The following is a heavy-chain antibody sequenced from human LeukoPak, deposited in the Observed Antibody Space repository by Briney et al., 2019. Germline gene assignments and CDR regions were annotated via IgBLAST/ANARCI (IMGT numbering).Heavy chain of an antibody. D-gene: IGHD1-7*01. CDR3: ARDSGFHNWNLAGYYYYMDV. Sequence: GGSLRLSCAASGFTFSSYGMHWVRQAPGKGLEWVAVIWYDGSNKYYADSVKGRFTISRDNSKNTLYLQMNSLRAEDTAVYYCARDSGFHNWNLAGYYYYMDVWGKGTTVTVSS. CDR1: GFTFSSYG. V-gene: IGHV3-33*01. J-gene: IGHJ6*03. CDR2: IWYDGSNK.